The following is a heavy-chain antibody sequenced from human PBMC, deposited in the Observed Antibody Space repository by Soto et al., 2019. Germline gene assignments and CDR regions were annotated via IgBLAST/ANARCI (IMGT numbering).Heavy chain of an antibody. CDR3: ARVILEWLSPTNYYYYMAV. CDR1: GFTFSSYW. Sequence: EVQLVESGGGLVQPGGSLRLSCAASGFTFSSYWMHWVRQAPGKGLVWVSRINSDGSSTSYADSVKGRFTISRDNAKNTLYLQMNSLRAADTAVYYCARVILEWLSPTNYYYYMAVWGKGTTVTVSS. CDR2: INSDGSST. V-gene: IGHV3-74*01. J-gene: IGHJ6*03. D-gene: IGHD3-3*01.